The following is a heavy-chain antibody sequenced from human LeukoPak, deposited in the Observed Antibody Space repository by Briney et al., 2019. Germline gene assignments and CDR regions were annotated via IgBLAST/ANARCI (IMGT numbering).Heavy chain of an antibody. V-gene: IGHV3-73*01. J-gene: IGHJ3*02. CDR2: IRSKTNNYAT. Sequence: GGSLRLSCEGSGFTFSNYWMGWVRQASGKGLEWVGRIRSKTNNYATAYAASVKGRFTISRDDSKNTAYLQMNSLKTEDTAIYYCTTLSVGATLAFDIWGQGTMVTVSS. CDR3: TTLSVGATLAFDI. CDR1: GFTFSNYW. D-gene: IGHD1-26*01.